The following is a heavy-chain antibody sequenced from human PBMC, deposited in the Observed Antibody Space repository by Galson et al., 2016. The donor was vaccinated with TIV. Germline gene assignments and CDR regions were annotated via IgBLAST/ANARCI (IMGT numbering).Heavy chain of an antibody. V-gene: IGHV2-5*02. Sequence: PALVKPTQTLTLTCTFSGFSLTTIGVGVAWLRQPPGKALECLAVVYWDDDERYSPSLRSRLTVTKDTSKNQVVLTMTNMDPVDTATYYCAYRLTTGSGDTFDIWGQGTMGTVSS. D-gene: IGHD1-1*01. CDR3: AYRLTTGSGDTFDI. J-gene: IGHJ3*02. CDR2: VYWDDDE. CDR1: GFSLTTIGVG.